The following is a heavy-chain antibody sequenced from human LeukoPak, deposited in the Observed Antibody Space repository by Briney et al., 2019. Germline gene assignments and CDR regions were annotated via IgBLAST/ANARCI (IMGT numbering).Heavy chain of an antibody. CDR2: IYPGDSGT. J-gene: IGHJ4*02. CDR3: VRPAYGSGSQPPDY. Sequence: GESLKISCKGSGYSFTSYWIGWVRQMPGKGLEWMGIIYPGDSGTRYSPSFQGQVTISADKSINTAYLQWSSLKASDTAMYYCVRPAYGSGSQPPDYWGQGTMVIVSS. CDR1: GYSFTSYW. D-gene: IGHD3-10*01. V-gene: IGHV5-51*01.